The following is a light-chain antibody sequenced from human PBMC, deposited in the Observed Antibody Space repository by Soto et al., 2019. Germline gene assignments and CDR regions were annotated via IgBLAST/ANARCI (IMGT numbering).Light chain of an antibody. Sequence: EIVMTQSPATLSVSPGERATLSYRASQSVSSNLAWYQQKPGQAPRLLIYGASTRATGIPARFSGSGSGTEFTLTISILQSEDFAIYYCQQYNNWPLTFGQGTKVEIK. CDR2: GAS. V-gene: IGKV3-15*01. CDR1: QSVSSN. J-gene: IGKJ1*01. CDR3: QQYNNWPLT.